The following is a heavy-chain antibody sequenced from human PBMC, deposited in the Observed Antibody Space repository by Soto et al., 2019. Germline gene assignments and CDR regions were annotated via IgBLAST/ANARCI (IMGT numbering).Heavy chain of an antibody. J-gene: IGHJ3*02. CDR1: GYNFAVYW. CDR3: ARGWKVAGDAFDI. D-gene: IGHD1-1*01. CDR2: IYPGDSDA. Sequence: GESLKISCKGSGYNFAVYWIGWVRQMPGKGLEWMGMIYPGDSDARYSPSFQGQVTISVDKSISTAYLQWSSLKASDTAMYYCARGWKVAGDAFDIWGQGTMVTVSS. V-gene: IGHV5-51*01.